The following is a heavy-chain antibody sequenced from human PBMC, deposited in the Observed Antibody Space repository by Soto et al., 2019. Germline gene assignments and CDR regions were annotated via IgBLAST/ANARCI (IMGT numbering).Heavy chain of an antibody. CDR3: ARLIGNSWLDS. CDR2: TYYRSKWYN. Sequence: SHTLSLTCAMSGNSVSSNSATLYFIKQSPSRGLEWLGRTYYRSKWYNDYAVSVKSRITIKPDTSNNQLSLQLNSVTPDDTAVYYCARLIGNSWLDSWGQGTLVTVS. D-gene: IGHD3-16*01. V-gene: IGHV6-1*01. CDR1: GNSVSSNSAT. J-gene: IGHJ5*01.